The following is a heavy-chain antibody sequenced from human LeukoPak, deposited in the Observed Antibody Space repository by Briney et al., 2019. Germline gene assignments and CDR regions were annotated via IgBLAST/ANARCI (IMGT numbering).Heavy chain of an antibody. CDR3: ARHIRDGYSDY. V-gene: IGHV4-38-2*01. Sequence: SETLSLTCAVSGYSISSGYCWGWIRQPPGKGLEWIGSIYHSGSTYYNPSLKSRVTISVDTSKNQFSLKLSSVTAADTAVYYCARHIRDGYSDYWGQGTLVTVSS. CDR1: GYSISSGYC. CDR2: IYHSGST. D-gene: IGHD5-24*01. J-gene: IGHJ4*02.